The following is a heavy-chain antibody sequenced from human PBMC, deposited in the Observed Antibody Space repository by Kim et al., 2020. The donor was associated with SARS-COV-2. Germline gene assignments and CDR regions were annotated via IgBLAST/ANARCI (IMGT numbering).Heavy chain of an antibody. Sequence: GGSLRLSCAASGFTFSSYSMNWVRQAPGKGLEWVSSISSSSSTIYYADSVKGRFTISRDNSKNSLYLQMNSLRAEDTAVYYCARNHEPLYYYDYGMDVWGQGTTVTVSS. V-gene: IGHV3-48*04. J-gene: IGHJ6*02. CDR2: ISSSSSTI. CDR1: GFTFSSYS. CDR3: ARNHEPLYYYDYGMDV.